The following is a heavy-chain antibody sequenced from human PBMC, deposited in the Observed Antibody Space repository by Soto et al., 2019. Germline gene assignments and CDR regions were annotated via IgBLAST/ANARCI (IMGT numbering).Heavy chain of an antibody. V-gene: IGHV4-61*01. CDR3: ARGSGYDFALDY. CDR1: GGSVSSGSYY. Sequence: PSETLSLTCTVSGGSVSSGSYYWSWIRQPPGKGLEWIGYIYYSGSTNYNPSLKGRVTISVDTSKNQFSLKLSSVTAADTAVYYCARGSGYDFALDYWGQGTLVTVSS. D-gene: IGHD5-12*01. J-gene: IGHJ4*02. CDR2: IYYSGST.